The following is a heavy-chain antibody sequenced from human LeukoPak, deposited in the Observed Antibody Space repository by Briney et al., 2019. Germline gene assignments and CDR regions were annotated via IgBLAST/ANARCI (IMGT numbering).Heavy chain of an antibody. CDR2: IYYSGST. J-gene: IGHJ6*03. CDR3: ARVLLIVATTLSVNGYYYYMDV. Sequence: PSETLSLTCTVSGGSISSSSYYWGWIRQPPGKGLEWIGSIYYSGSTYYNPSLKSRVTISVDTSKNQFSLKLSSVTAADTAVYYCARVLLIVATTLSVNGYYYYMDVWGKGTTVTVSS. D-gene: IGHD5-12*01. CDR1: GGSISSSSYY. V-gene: IGHV4-39*07.